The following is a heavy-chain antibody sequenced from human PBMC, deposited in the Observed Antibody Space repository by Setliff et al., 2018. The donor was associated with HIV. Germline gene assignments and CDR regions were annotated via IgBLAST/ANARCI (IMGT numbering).Heavy chain of an antibody. CDR1: GASISSGAYY. D-gene: IGHD6-19*01. Sequence: SETLSLTCTVSGASISSGAYYWSWIRQPAGKGLEWIGHIHTSGSTNYNPSLKSRVTISVDTSKNQFSLKLSSVTAADTAVYYCARVLSNGWSGGVDYWGQGTLVTVSS. CDR3: ARVLSNGWSGGVDY. J-gene: IGHJ4*02. V-gene: IGHV4-61*09. CDR2: IHTSGST.